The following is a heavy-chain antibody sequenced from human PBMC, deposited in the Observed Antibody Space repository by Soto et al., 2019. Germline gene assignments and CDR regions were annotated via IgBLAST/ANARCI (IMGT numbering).Heavy chain of an antibody. CDR2: IWYDGSNK. D-gene: IGHD6-13*01. CDR1: GFTFSSYG. V-gene: IGHV3-33*01. Sequence: QVQLVESGGGVVQPGRSLRLSCAASGFTFSSYGMHWVRQAPGKGLEWVAVIWYDGSNKYYADSVKGRFTISRDNSENTLYLQMNSLRAQDTAVYYCARDNRSSWYGPTNWFDPWGQGTLVTVSS. CDR3: ARDNRSSWYGPTNWFDP. J-gene: IGHJ5*02.